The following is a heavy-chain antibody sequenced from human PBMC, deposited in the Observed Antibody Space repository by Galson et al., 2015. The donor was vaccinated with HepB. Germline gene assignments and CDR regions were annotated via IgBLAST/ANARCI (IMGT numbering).Heavy chain of an antibody. Sequence: SLRLSCAASGFTLSSYAMTWVRQAPGKGLEWVSGISGSGGSTYYTYYADSVKGRFTISRDNSKNTLYLQMNSLRAEDTAVYYCAKTKPEGYCSGRRCYGDQNDYWGQGTLVTVSS. CDR3: AKTKPEGYCSGRRCYGDQNDY. D-gene: IGHD2-15*01. CDR1: GFTLSSYA. V-gene: IGHV3-23*01. CDR2: ISGSGGSTYYT. J-gene: IGHJ4*02.